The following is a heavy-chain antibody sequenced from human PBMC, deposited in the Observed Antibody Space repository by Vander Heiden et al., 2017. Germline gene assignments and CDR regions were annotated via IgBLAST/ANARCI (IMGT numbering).Heavy chain of an antibody. D-gene: IGHD3-22*01. V-gene: IGHV3-11*01. CDR2: ISSSGSTI. Sequence: QVQLVESGGGLVKPGGSLRLSCAASGFPFSDYYMSWIRQAPGKGLEWVSYISSSGSTIYYADSVKGRFTISRDNAKNSLYLQMNSLRAEDTAVYYCASENPYYYDSSGYRFDYWGQGTLVTVSS. J-gene: IGHJ4*02. CDR1: GFPFSDYY. CDR3: ASENPYYYDSSGYRFDY.